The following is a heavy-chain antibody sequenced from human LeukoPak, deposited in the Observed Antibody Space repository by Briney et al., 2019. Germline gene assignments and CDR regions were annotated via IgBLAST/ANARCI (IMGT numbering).Heavy chain of an antibody. D-gene: IGHD2-21*02. CDR3: ARVPRTVVVTAIFH. J-gene: IGHJ4*02. CDR2: ISAYNGNT. Sequence: GASVKVSCKASGYTFTSYGISWVRQAPGQGLEWMGWISAYNGNTNYAQKLQGRVTMTTDTSTSTAYMELRSLRSDDTAVYYCARVPRTVVVTAIFHWGQGTLVTVSS. V-gene: IGHV1-18*01. CDR1: GYTFTSYG.